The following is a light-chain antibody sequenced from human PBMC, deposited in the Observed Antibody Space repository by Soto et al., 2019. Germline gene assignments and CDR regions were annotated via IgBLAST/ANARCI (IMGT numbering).Light chain of an antibody. CDR1: SSDVGGYNY. CDR3: SSYTSSSTPYV. CDR2: EVS. V-gene: IGLV2-14*01. J-gene: IGLJ1*01. Sequence: QSVLTKPASVSGSPGQSITISCTGTSSDVGGYNYVSWYQQHPGKAPKLMMYEVSNRPSGVSNRFSGSKSGNTASLTISGLQAEDEADYYCSSYTSSSTPYVFGTGTKLTVL.